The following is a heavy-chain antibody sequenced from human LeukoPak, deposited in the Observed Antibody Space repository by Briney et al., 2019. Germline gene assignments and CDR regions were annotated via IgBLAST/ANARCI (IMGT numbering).Heavy chain of an antibody. V-gene: IGHV3-21*01. D-gene: IGHD3-9*01. CDR1: GFTFSSYA. CDR2: ISSSSGYI. CDR3: ARVPYYDILTGYSDY. J-gene: IGHJ4*02. Sequence: PGGSLRLSCAASGFTFSSYAMSWVRQAPGMGLEWVSFISSSSGYIYYADSVKGRFTISRDNAKNSLYLQMNSLRAEDTAVYYCARVPYYDILTGYSDYWGQGTLVTVSS.